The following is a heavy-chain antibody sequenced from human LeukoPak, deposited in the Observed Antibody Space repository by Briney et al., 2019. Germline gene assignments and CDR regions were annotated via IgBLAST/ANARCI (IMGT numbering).Heavy chain of an antibody. Sequence: GESLKISCKGSGYSFTSYWIGWVRQMPGKGLEWMGIIYPGDSDTRYSPSFQGQVTISADKSISTAYLQWSSLKASDTAMYYCARLGCSSTSCYLPYWFDPWGQGTLVTVSS. CDR2: IYPGDSDT. CDR3: ARLGCSSTSCYLPYWFDP. J-gene: IGHJ5*02. D-gene: IGHD2-2*01. V-gene: IGHV5-51*01. CDR1: GYSFTSYW.